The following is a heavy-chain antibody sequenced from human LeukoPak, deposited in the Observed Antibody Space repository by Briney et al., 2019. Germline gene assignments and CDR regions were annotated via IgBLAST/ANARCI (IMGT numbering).Heavy chain of an antibody. Sequence: PGGSLRLSCAASGFTFSSYATSWVRQAPGKGLEWVSAISGSGGSTYYADSVKGRFTVSRDNSKNTLYLQMNSLRAEDTAVYYCAKDFVDYRGYYFDYWGQGTLVTVSS. CDR2: ISGSGGST. CDR3: AKDFVDYRGYYFDY. V-gene: IGHV3-23*01. D-gene: IGHD4-11*01. CDR1: GFTFSSYA. J-gene: IGHJ4*02.